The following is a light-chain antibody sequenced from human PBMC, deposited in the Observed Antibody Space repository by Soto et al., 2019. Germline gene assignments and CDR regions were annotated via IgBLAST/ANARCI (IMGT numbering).Light chain of an antibody. J-gene: IGLJ2*01. CDR3: AAWDDSLNGVV. CDR1: NSNIGSNT. CDR2: SNN. Sequence: QSALTQPPSASGTPGQRVTISCSGSNSNIGSNTVNWYQQLPGTAPKLLINSNNQRPSGVPDRFSGSKSGTSASLAISGLQSEDEADYYCAAWDDSLNGVVFGGGTKLTVL. V-gene: IGLV1-44*01.